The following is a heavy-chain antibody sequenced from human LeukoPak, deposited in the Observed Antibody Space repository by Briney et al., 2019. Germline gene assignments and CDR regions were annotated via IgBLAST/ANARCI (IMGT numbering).Heavy chain of an antibody. CDR1: GFTISSYG. D-gene: IGHD3-22*01. CDR2: ISYDGANK. V-gene: IGHV3-30*18. Sequence: GGSLRLSCAASGFTISSYGMHWVRQAPGKGLEWVAVISYDGANKYYADSVKGRFTISRDNSKNTLHLQMNSLRAEDTAVYYCAKDLHSGGYYGMDVWGQGTTVTVSS. J-gene: IGHJ6*02. CDR3: AKDLHSGGYYGMDV.